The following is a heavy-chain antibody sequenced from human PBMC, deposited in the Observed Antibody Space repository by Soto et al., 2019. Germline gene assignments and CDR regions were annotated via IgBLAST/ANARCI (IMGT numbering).Heavy chain of an antibody. Sequence: GGSLRLSCAASGFTFSSYAMHWVRQAPGKGLEWVAVISYDGSNKYYADSVKGRFTISRDNSKNTLYLQMNSLRAEDTAVYYCARDDSSSDMDVWGQGTTVTVSS. CDR2: ISYDGSNK. CDR1: GFTFSSYA. J-gene: IGHJ6*02. D-gene: IGHD6-6*01. CDR3: ARDDSSSDMDV. V-gene: IGHV3-30-3*01.